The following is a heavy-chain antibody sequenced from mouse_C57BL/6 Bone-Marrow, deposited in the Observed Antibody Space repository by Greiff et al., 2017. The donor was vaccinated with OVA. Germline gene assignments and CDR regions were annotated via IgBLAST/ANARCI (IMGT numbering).Heavy chain of an antibody. CDR2: IHPNSGST. J-gene: IGHJ4*01. Sequence: QVQLQQPGAELVKPGASVKLSCKASGYTFTSYWMHWVKQRPGQGLEWIGMIHPNSGSTNYNEKFKSKATLTVDKSSSTAYMQLSSLTSEDSAVYDCARPLAPYAMDYWGQGTSVTVSS. V-gene: IGHV1-64*01. CDR1: GYTFTSYW. D-gene: IGHD6-1*01. CDR3: ARPLAPYAMDY.